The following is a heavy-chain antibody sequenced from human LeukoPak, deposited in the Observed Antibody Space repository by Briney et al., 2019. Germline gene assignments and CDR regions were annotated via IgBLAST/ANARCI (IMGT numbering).Heavy chain of an antibody. CDR1: GGSFSGYY. Sequence: SETLSLTCAVYGGSFSGYYWSWIRQPPGKGLEWIGEIDHSGSTNYNPSLKSRVTISVDTSKNQFSLKLSSVTAADTAVYYCARGRRIAARTFDYWGQGTLVTVSS. V-gene: IGHV4-34*01. J-gene: IGHJ4*02. D-gene: IGHD6-6*01. CDR2: IDHSGST. CDR3: ARGRRIAARTFDY.